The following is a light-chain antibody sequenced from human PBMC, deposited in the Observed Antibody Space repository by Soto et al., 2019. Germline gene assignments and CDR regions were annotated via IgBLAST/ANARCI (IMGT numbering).Light chain of an antibody. J-gene: IGKJ5*01. CDR1: ERISSNF. CDR2: GAS. CDR3: QQYGSSPIT. V-gene: IGKV3-20*01. Sequence: EIVLTQSPGTLSLSPGERATLSCRASERISSNFLAWYQHRPGQAPRLLIFGASHRATGIAARFSGSGSVTDITLTISRLEADDFAVYYCQQYGSSPITFGQGTRLDIK.